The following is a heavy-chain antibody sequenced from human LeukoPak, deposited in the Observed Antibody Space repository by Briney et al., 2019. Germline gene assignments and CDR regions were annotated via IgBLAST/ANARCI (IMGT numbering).Heavy chain of an antibody. CDR2: IYHSGST. J-gene: IGHJ4*02. CDR3: ARGVIAARPFDY. V-gene: IGHV4-30-2*01. D-gene: IGHD6-13*01. CDR1: GGSISSGGYY. Sequence: SETLSLTCTVSGGSISSGGYYWSWIRQPPGKGLEWIGYIYHSGSTYYNPSLKSRVTISVDRSKNQFSLKLSSVTAADTAVYYCARGVIAARPFDYWGQGTLVTVSS.